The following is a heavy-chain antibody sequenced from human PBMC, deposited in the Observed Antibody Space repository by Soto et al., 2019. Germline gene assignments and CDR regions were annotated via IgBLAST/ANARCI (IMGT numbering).Heavy chain of an antibody. J-gene: IGHJ6*03. CDR3: ARSKQGRPITMVRGVIDHYYYMDV. CDR1: GGSFSGYY. CDR2: INHSGST. D-gene: IGHD3-10*01. V-gene: IGHV4-34*01. Sequence: SETLSLTCAVYGGSFSGYYWSWIRQPPGKGLEWIGEINHSGSTNYNPSLKSRVTISVDTSKNQFSLKLSSVTAADTAVYYCARSKQGRPITMVRGVIDHYYYMDVWGKGTTVTVSS.